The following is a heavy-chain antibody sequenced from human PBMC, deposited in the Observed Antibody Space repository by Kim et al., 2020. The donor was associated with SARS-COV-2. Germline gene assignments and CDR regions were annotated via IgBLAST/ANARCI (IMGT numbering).Heavy chain of an antibody. V-gene: IGHV3-30*02. CDR2: DGSYR. Sequence: DGSYREYADTGKGRFTLSRDSSKNTLYLQMNSLRVEDTAVYYCANMQYWGQGTLVSVSS. CDR3: ANMQY. J-gene: IGHJ4*02.